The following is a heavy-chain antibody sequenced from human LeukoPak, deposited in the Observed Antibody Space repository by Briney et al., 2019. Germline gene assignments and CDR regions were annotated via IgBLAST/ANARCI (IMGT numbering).Heavy chain of an antibody. D-gene: IGHD6-13*01. CDR3: ARGGSSSWYAFDI. CDR2: LWYDGSDK. CDR1: GFHLSKHV. V-gene: IGHV3-33*01. Sequence: PGGSLRLFCAASGFHLSKHVVHWVRQAPGKGLEGVAVLWYDGSDKYYADSVKGRFTISRDNSKNTLYLQMNSLRAEDTAVYYCARGGSSSWYAFDIWGQGTMVTVSS. J-gene: IGHJ3*02.